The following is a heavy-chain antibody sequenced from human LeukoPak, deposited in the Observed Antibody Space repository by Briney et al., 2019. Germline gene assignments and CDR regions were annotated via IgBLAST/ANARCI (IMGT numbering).Heavy chain of an antibody. J-gene: IGHJ4*02. D-gene: IGHD6-19*01. CDR1: GYSFTNYW. CDR3: ARQDVVAGYDY. CDR2: IYPGDSDT. Sequence: GESLKISCKGSGYSFTNYWIGWMRPMPGKGLEWMGIIYPGDSDTRYSPSFQGQVTISADKSIITAYLQWSSLKASDTAMYYCARQDVVAGYDYWGQGTLVTVSS. V-gene: IGHV5-51*01.